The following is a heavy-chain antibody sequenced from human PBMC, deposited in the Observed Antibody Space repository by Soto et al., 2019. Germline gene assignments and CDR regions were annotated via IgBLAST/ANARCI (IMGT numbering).Heavy chain of an antibody. CDR1: GFTFDDYA. D-gene: IGHD1-26*01. V-gene: IGHV3-9*01. CDR3: VKDMGASSYYGMDV. CDR2: LKWRGGSI. J-gene: IGHJ6*02. Sequence: PGGSLRLSCAASGFTFDDYAMHWVRQAPGKGLEWVASLKWRGGSIGYADSVKGRFTISRDNARRSLYLQMNSLRPEDTALYYCVKDMGASSYYGMDVWGPGTTVTVSS.